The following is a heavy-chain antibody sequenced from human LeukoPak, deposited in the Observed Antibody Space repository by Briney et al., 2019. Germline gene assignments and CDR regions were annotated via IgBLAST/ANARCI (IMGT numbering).Heavy chain of an antibody. J-gene: IGHJ4*02. V-gene: IGHV4-59*01. Sequence: PSEALSLTCAVYGGSFSGYYWSWIRQPPGKGLEWIAYMYNSGSTNYNPSLKSRVTISIDTSKNKFSLKLSSLTAADTAIYYCARGIESYGDYGYWGQGILVTVSS. D-gene: IGHD4-17*01. CDR3: ARGIESYGDYGY. CDR1: GGSFSGYY. CDR2: MYNSGST.